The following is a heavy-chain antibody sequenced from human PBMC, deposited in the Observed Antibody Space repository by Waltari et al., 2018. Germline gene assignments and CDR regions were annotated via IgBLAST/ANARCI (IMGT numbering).Heavy chain of an antibody. CDR1: GFNFNNYW. CDR2: IKHDGTES. V-gene: IGHV3-7*01. J-gene: IGHJ4*02. Sequence: EVQLVESGGGLVQPGGSLRLSCSASGFNFNNYWMDWVRQAPGKGVEWVANIKHDGTESHYVGSVKGRFTVSRDNAHNLLYLQMDSLRVEDTAVYYCSVSLNSWGQGTLVTVSS. CDR3: SVSLNS.